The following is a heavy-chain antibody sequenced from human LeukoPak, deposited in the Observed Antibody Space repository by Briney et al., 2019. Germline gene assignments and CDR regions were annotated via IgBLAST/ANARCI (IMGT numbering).Heavy chain of an antibody. CDR3: ARQAAGRATFFYYFDS. CDR1: GYSFTSYW. Sequence: GESLKISCKGSGYSFTSYWINWVRQMPGKGLEWMGRIDPSDSYTNYSPSFQGHVTVSLDKASSTAFLQWSSLKASDSAIYYCARQAAGRATFFYYFDSWGQGTLVTGSS. J-gene: IGHJ4*02. V-gene: IGHV5-10-1*01. D-gene: IGHD6-25*01. CDR2: IDPSDSYT.